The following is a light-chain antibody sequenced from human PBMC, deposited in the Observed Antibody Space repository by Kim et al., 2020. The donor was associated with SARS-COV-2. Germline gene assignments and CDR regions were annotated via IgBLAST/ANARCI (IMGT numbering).Light chain of an antibody. V-gene: IGKV3-20*01. CDR1: QSVSSSY. Sequence: SPGERATLSCRASQSVSSSYLAWYQQKPGQAPRLLIYGASSRATDIPDRFSGSGSGTDFTLTISRLEPEDFAVYYCQQYGSSPMYTFGQGTKLEI. J-gene: IGKJ2*01. CDR3: QQYGSSPMYT. CDR2: GAS.